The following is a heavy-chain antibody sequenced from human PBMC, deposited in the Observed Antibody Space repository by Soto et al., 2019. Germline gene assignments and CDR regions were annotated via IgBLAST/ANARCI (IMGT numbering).Heavy chain of an antibody. V-gene: IGHV4-4*02. D-gene: IGHD3-10*01. CDR2: IYYSGST. J-gene: IGHJ3*02. CDR3: ARVWGGAFDI. CDR1: GGSISSSNW. Sequence: PSETLSLTCAVSGGSISSSNWWSWVRQPPGKGLEWIGYIYYSGSTYYNPSLKSRVTISVDTSKNQFSLKLSSVTAADTAVYYCARVWGGAFDIWGQGTMVTVSS.